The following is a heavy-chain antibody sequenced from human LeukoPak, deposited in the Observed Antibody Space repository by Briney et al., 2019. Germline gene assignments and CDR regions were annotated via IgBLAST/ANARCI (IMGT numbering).Heavy chain of an antibody. V-gene: IGHV3-7*01. D-gene: IGHD3-10*01. Sequence: GGSLRLSCAASGFTFSSCWMSWVRQAPGKGLERVANIKQDGSEKYYVDSVKGRFTISRDNAKNSLYLQMNSLRAEDTAVYYCARVHGSGSYYRYYFDYWGQGTLVTVSS. CDR2: IKQDGSEK. CDR3: ARVHGSGSYYRYYFDY. CDR1: GFTFSSCW. J-gene: IGHJ4*02.